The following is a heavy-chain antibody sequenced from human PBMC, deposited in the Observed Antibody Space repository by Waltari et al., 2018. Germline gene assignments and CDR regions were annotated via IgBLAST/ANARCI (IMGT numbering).Heavy chain of an antibody. CDR1: GGPINRRDSL. Sequence: QLPLQESGPGLVKPSETLSLTCNVSGGPINRRDSLWGWVRQPPTKGLELPGTIYYVGTTYDNPSLRSRVTVALDASQNQLSLRLTSVTAADTAVYYCARLSLYYGGREVDWGQGTLVTASS. CDR3: ARLSLYYGGREVD. CDR2: IYYVGTT. V-gene: IGHV4-39*01. J-gene: IGHJ4*02. D-gene: IGHD1-26*01.